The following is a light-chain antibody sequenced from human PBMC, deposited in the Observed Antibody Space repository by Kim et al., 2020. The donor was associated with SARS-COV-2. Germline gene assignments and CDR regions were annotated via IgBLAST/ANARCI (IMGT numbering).Light chain of an antibody. CDR2: YAS. V-gene: IGKV6-21*02. Sequence: LTPKEQVTITCRASQSIGSSLHWYQQKQDQSPKLLIKYASQSISGVPSRFSGSGSGTDFTLTINSLEAEDAATYYCHQSSSFPWTFGQGTKVDIK. J-gene: IGKJ1*01. CDR1: QSIGSS. CDR3: HQSSSFPWT.